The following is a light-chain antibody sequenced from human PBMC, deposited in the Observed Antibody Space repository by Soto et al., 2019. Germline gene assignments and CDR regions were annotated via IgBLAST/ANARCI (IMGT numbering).Light chain of an antibody. CDR3: SSYTTSNTRQIV. J-gene: IGLJ1*01. CDR1: SSDVGGYNY. Sequence: QPVLTQPASVSVSPGQSITISCTGTSSDVGGYNYVSWYQQHPGKAPKFMIYDVSNRPSGVSNRFSGSKSGNTASLTISGLQAEDEADYYCSSYTTSNTRQIVFGTGTKVTVL. V-gene: IGLV2-14*01. CDR2: DVS.